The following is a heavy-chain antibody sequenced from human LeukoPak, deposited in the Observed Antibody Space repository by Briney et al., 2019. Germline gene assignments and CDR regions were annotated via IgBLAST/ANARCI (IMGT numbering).Heavy chain of an antibody. V-gene: IGHV3-23*01. CDR3: ASDSSGYYGVFDF. J-gene: IGHJ4*02. D-gene: IGHD3-22*01. Sequence: PGGSLRLSCAASGFTFSNYAMSWVHQAPGKGLEWVSAISGSGGSTYNADSVKGRFTISRDNSKNTLFLQMSSLRAEDTAVYYCASDSSGYYGVFDFWGQGTLVTVSS. CDR1: GFTFSNYA. CDR2: ISGSGGST.